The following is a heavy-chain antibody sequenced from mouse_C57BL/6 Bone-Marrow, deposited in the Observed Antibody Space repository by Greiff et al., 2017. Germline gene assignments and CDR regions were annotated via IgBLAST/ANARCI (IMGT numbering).Heavy chain of an antibody. CDR2: ISSGGDYI. CDR3: TRDGLYYRGAMDY. J-gene: IGHJ4*01. V-gene: IGHV5-9-1*02. CDR1: GFTFSSYA. D-gene: IGHD1-1*01. Sequence: EVQGVESGEGLVKPGGSLKLSCAASGFTFSSYAMSWVRQTPEKRLEWVAYISSGGDYIYYADTVKGRFTISRDNARNTLYLQMSSLKSEDTAMYYCTRDGLYYRGAMDYWGQGTSVTDSS.